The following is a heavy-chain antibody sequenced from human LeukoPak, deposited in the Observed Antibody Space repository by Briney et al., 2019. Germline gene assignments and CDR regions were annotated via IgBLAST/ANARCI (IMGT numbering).Heavy chain of an antibody. V-gene: IGHV3-21*01. CDR3: ASGSIY. Sequence: NPGGSLRLSCAASGFTLSSYGMSWVRQAPGRGLEWVSTITGSGGNTYYADSVRGRFTISRDNAKNSLYLQMNSLRAEDTAVYYCASGSIYWGQGTLVTVSS. CDR2: ITGSGGNT. J-gene: IGHJ4*02. CDR1: GFTLSSYG. D-gene: IGHD3-10*01.